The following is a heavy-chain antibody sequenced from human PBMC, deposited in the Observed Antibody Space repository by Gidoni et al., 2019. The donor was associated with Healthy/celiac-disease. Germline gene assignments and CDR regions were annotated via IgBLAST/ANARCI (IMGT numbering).Heavy chain of an antibody. J-gene: IGHJ4*02. CDR2: ISDDGSNK. D-gene: IGHD4-17*01. CDR1: GFTFSSYA. CDR3: ARDPSDYGGNSLDY. Sequence: QVQLVESGGGVVQPGRSLRLSCAASGFTFSSYAMHWVRQAPGKGLEWVAVISDDGSNKYYADSVKGRFTISRDNSKNTLYLQMNSLRAEDTAVYYCARDPSDYGGNSLDYWGQGTLVTVSS. V-gene: IGHV3-30-3*01.